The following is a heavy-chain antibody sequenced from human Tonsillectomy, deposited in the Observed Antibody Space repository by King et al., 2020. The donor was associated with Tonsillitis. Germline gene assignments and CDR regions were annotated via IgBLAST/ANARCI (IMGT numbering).Heavy chain of an antibody. V-gene: IGHV4-39*01. CDR3: ARHFPMVRRVLISGFDS. J-gene: IGHJ4*02. CDR2: IYYTGGI. D-gene: IGHD3-10*01. CDR1: GGSISSSDYY. Sequence: QLQESGPGLVKPSETLSLTCSVSGGSISSSDYYWGWIRQPPGKGPEWIGSIYYTGGIYYNPSLKSRVTTSVDKSKNQFSLKLSSVTAADTAVYYCARHFPMVRRVLISGFDSWGQGTLVTVSS.